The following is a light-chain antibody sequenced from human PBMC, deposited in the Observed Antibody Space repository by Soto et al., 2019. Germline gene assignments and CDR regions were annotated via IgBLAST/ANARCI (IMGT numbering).Light chain of an antibody. V-gene: IGKV1-27*01. Sequence: DIQLTQSPSSLSASVGDRVTITCRASQGISNFVAWYQQKPGRVSKLLIYAASTLQSGVPPRFSGSGSGTDFTLSISSLQPEDVGTFYCQKYHSAPPTFGHGTRVEIK. J-gene: IGKJ1*01. CDR3: QKYHSAPPT. CDR1: QGISNF. CDR2: AAS.